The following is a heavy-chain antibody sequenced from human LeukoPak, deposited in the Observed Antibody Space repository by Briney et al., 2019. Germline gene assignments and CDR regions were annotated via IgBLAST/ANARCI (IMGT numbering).Heavy chain of an antibody. J-gene: IGHJ4*02. CDR1: GGSISSYY. CDR2: IYYSGST. V-gene: IGHV4-59*01. D-gene: IGHD5-24*01. Sequence: PSETLSLTCTVSGGSISSYYWSWIRQPPGKGLEWIGYIYYSGSTNYNPSLKSRVTISVDTSKNQFSLKLSSVTAADTAVYYCARDLGRDTDYWGQGTLVTVSS. CDR3: ARDLGRDTDY.